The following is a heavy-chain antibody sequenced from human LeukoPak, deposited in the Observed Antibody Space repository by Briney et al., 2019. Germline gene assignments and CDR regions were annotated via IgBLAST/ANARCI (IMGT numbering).Heavy chain of an antibody. Sequence: SSETLPLTCAVSGGSISSSKWWSWVRQPPGKGLEWIGEIYHSGSTNYNPSLKSRVTISVDKSKNQFSLKLSSVTAADTALYYCARGVVGTTSFDYWGQGTLVTVSS. V-gene: IGHV4-4*02. CDR3: ARGVVGTTSFDY. CDR1: GGSISSSKW. CDR2: IYHSGST. D-gene: IGHD1-26*01. J-gene: IGHJ4*02.